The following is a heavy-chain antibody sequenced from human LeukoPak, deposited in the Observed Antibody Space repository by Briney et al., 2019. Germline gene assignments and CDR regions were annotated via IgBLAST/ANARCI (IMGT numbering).Heavy chain of an antibody. Sequence: GGSLRLSCAASGFTFSNYAMSWVRQAPGKGLEWVSAISGIGGSTYYADSENGRFTTSRDNSKNTCYLQMNSLTAEDTAVYYCAKPTNYNDSSGYYYFDYWGQGTLVTVSS. CDR3: AKPTNYNDSSGYYYFDY. V-gene: IGHV3-23*01. CDR2: ISGIGGST. J-gene: IGHJ4*02. D-gene: IGHD3-22*01. CDR1: GFTFSNYA.